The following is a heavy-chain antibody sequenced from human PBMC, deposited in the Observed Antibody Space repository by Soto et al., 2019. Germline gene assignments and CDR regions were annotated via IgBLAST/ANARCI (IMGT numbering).Heavy chain of an antibody. V-gene: IGHV1-24*01. CDR3: AIASDRWGGYNDFYYYGMDV. D-gene: IGHD5-12*01. CDR2: FNPEDDET. J-gene: IGHJ6*02. Sequence: QVQVEQSGAEVKKPGASVKVSCKVSGYTLTDLSMHWVRQAPGKGLEWMGGFNPEDDETMYAQKFQGRFTMTEDTSTDTAYMELSSLRSEDTAVYYCAIASDRWGGYNDFYYYGMDVWGRGTTVTVSS. CDR1: GYTLTDLS.